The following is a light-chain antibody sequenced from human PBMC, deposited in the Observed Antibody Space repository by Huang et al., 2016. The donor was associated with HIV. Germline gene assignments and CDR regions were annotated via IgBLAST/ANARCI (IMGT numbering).Light chain of an antibody. CDR1: QDIGIS. J-gene: IGKJ5*01. CDR2: AAS. Sequence: AVQLTQSPSSLSASVGDTVIISCRASQDIGISLAWYQQRTGRAPKLLISAASTLQTGVPSRFSGDSAGTYFTRFITGLQPEDFATYYCQQLHTYPITFGQGTRLDIK. CDR3: QQLHTYPIT. V-gene: IGKV1-13*02.